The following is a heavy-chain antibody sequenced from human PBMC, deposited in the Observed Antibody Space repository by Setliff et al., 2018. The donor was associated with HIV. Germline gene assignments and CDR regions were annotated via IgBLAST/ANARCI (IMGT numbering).Heavy chain of an antibody. Sequence: PSETLSLTCTVSGGSISTSTYYWGWLRQPPGKGLEWIGNIYYSGSTYYNPSLKYRVTISLDSSKNQFSLKLRSVAAADTAVYFCAREFDTMTQVVDYWGQGILVTVSS. V-gene: IGHV4-39*07. CDR3: AREFDTMTQVVDY. CDR2: IYYSGST. CDR1: GGSISTSTYY. J-gene: IGHJ4*02. D-gene: IGHD3-22*01.